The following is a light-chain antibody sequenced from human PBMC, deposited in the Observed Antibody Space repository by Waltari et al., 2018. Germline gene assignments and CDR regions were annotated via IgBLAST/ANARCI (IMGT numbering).Light chain of an antibody. J-gene: IGKJ1*01. V-gene: IGKV3-20*01. CDR2: DTS. Sequence: EIVLTQSPRTLPLSPRERATTSCRASQSVGRSLAWYQQQPGQAPRLLLYDTSNRAAGIPDRFSGSGSGTDFSLTISRLEPEDFAVYYCQHYVSLPATFGQGTKVEIK. CDR3: QHYVSLPAT. CDR1: QSVGRS.